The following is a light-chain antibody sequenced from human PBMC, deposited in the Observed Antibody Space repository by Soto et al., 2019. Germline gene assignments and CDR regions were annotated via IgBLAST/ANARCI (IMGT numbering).Light chain of an antibody. J-gene: IGKJ1*01. V-gene: IGKV3-15*01. CDR3: QQYKNWPRT. CDR2: GAS. Sequence: EIVLTQSPGTLSLSPGERATLSCRASQSVSSNYLAWYQQKPGQAPCLLIYGASTRATGIPARFSGSGSETEFTLTISSLQSEDFAFYYCQQYKNWPRTFGQGTKVDIK. CDR1: QSVSSN.